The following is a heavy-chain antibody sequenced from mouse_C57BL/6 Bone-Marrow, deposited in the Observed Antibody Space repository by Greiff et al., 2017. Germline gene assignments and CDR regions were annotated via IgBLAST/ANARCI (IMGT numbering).Heavy chain of an antibody. CDR1: GYTFTSYW. J-gene: IGHJ2*01. CDR3: ARGGPYY. V-gene: IGHV1-50*01. Sequence: QVQLKQPGAELVKPGASVKLSCKASGYTFTSYWMQWVKQRPGQGLEWIGEIDPSDSYTNYNQKFKGKATLTVDTSSSTAYMQLSSLTSADSAVYYCARGGPYYWGQGTTLTVSS. CDR2: IDPSDSYT.